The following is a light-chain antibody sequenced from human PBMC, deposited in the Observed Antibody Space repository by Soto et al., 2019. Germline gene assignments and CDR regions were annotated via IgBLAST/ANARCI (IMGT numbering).Light chain of an antibody. V-gene: IGLV2-14*01. Sequence: QSVLTQPASVSGSPGQSIAISCTGTSSDVGGYDYVSWYQQHPGKALKLMIYDVSNRPSGVSNRFSGSKSDNTASLTISGLQAEDEADYYCSSYTSSSTYVFGTGTKVTVL. CDR2: DVS. CDR1: SSDVGGYDY. J-gene: IGLJ1*01. CDR3: SSYTSSSTYV.